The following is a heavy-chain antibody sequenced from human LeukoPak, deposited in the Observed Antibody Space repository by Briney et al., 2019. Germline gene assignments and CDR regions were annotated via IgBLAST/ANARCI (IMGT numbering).Heavy chain of an antibody. CDR2: INPNSGGT. D-gene: IGHD6-13*01. Sequence: GSVKVSCKASGYTFTVYYMHWVRQAPGQGLEWMGWINPNSGGTNYAQKFQGRVTMTRDTSISTAYMELSRLRSDDTAVYYCARGRRSWYYFDYWGQGTLVTVSS. V-gene: IGHV1-2*02. CDR1: GYTFTVYY. J-gene: IGHJ4*02. CDR3: ARGRRSWYYFDY.